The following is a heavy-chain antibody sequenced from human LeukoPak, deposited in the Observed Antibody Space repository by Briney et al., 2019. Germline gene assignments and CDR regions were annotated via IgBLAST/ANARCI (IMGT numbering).Heavy chain of an antibody. D-gene: IGHD6-13*01. CDR1: GYTFTSYG. CDR3: ARRRPSLAAARDYYYYGMDV. J-gene: IGHJ6*04. CDR2: INTYNGNT. Sequence: ASVKVSCKASGYTFTSYGLSWVRQAPGQGLEWMGWINTYNGNTNYAQKLQARVTMTTDTSTSTAYMELRSLRSDDTAVNYCARRRPSLAAARDYYYYGMDVWGKGTTVTVSS. V-gene: IGHV1-18*04.